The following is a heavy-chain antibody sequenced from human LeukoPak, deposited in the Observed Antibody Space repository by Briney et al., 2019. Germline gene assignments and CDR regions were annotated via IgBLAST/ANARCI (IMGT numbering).Heavy chain of an antibody. D-gene: IGHD6-19*01. CDR3: ARGYKPGYSRGWSIFDF. V-gene: IGHV1-2*02. J-gene: IGHJ4*02. CDR1: GHIFTVDS. CDR2: VHLNGGGT. Sequence: GASVKVSCTASGHIFTVDSIHWVRQAPGQGLEWLGWVHLNGGGTYRAQKFEGRVTMTRNTSISTAYMELSSLRSEDTAVYYCARGYKPGYSRGWSIFDFWGQGALVTVSS.